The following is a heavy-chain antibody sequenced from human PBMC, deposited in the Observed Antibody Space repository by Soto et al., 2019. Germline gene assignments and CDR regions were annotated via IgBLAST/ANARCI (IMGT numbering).Heavy chain of an antibody. CDR2: INPSGGST. J-gene: IGHJ5*02. D-gene: IGHD4-4*01. CDR3: AREFLDSDSNYECWFDP. V-gene: IGHV1-46*01. CDR1: GYTFTSYY. Sequence: GASVKVSCKASGYTFTSYYMHWVRQAPGQGLEWMGIINPSGGSTSYAQKFQGRVTMTRDTSTSTVYMELSSLRSEDTAVYYCAREFLDSDSNYECWFDPWGQGTLVTVSS.